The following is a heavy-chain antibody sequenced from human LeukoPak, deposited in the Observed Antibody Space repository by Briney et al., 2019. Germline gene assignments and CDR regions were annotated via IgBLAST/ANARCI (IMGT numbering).Heavy chain of an antibody. CDR3: AREYIVGATIYYFDY. CDR1: GYTFTSYG. V-gene: IGHV1-18*01. J-gene: IGHJ4*02. D-gene: IGHD1-26*01. CDR2: ISAYNGNT. Sequence: ASVKVSCKASGYTFTSYGISWVRQAPGQGLEWMGWISAYNGNTNYTQKIQSRVTMTTDTSTSTAYMELRSLRSDDTAVYYCAREYIVGATIYYFDYWGQGTLVTVSS.